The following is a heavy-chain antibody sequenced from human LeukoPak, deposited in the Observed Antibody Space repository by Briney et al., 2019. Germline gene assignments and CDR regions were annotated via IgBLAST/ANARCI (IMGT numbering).Heavy chain of an antibody. D-gene: IGHD6-13*01. CDR3: AKSHLYSSSPNYFDY. Sequence: GGSLRLSCAASGFTVSSNYMSWVRQAPGKGPEWVSAISGPGGATYYADSVKGRFTISRDNSKNTLYVQMNSLRAEDTAVYYCAKSHLYSSSPNYFDYWGQGTLVTVSA. J-gene: IGHJ4*02. V-gene: IGHV3-23*01. CDR2: ISGPGGAT. CDR1: GFTVSSNY.